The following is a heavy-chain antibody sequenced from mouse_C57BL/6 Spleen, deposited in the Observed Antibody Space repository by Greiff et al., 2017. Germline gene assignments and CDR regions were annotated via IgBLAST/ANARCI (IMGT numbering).Heavy chain of an antibody. CDR1: GYSFTDYN. Sequence: EVKLMESGPELVKPGASVQISCKASGYSFTDYNMNWVKQSNGKSLEWIGVINPNYGTTSYNQKFKGKATLTVDQSYSTAYMQLNSLTSEDSAVYYCASLYDEDAMDYWGQGTSVTVSS. V-gene: IGHV1-39*01. CDR2: INPNYGTT. J-gene: IGHJ4*01. D-gene: IGHD2-3*01. CDR3: ASLYDEDAMDY.